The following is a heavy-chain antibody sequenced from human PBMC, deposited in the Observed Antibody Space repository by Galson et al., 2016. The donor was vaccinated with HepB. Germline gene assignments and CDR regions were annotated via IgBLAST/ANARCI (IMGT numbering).Heavy chain of an antibody. Sequence: SLRLSCAASGFIFSTYAMSWVRQAPGKGLELVSGITGGGGTTHYADSVKGRFTISRENSKSTLHLQMNSLRAEDTAIYYCAKALAPYCSGGSCFRGFDSWGQGTLVTVSS. CDR2: ITGGGGTT. V-gene: IGHV3-23*01. D-gene: IGHD2-8*02. J-gene: IGHJ4*02. CDR1: GFIFSTYA. CDR3: AKALAPYCSGGSCFRGFDS.